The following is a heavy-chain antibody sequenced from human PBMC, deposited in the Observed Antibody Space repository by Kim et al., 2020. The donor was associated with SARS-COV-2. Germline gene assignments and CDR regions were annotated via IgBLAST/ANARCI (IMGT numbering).Heavy chain of an antibody. CDR1: GGSISSSSYY. J-gene: IGHJ4*02. D-gene: IGHD3-22*01. CDR2: IYYSGST. Sequence: SETLSLTCTVSGGSISSSSYYWGWIRQPPGKGLEWIGSIYYSGSTYYNPSLKSRVTISVDTSKNQFSLKLSSVTAADTAVYYCARDPYYYDSSGYYLRGGPARGFDYWGQGTLVTVSS. CDR3: ARDPYYYDSSGYYLRGGPARGFDY. V-gene: IGHV4-39*02.